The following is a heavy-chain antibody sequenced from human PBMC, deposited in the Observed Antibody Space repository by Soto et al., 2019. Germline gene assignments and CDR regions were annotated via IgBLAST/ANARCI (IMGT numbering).Heavy chain of an antibody. CDR1: GFTFSDYA. CDR3: AKGGRQWLGTSGFDY. V-gene: IGHV3-30*18. J-gene: IGHJ4*02. CDR2: VSHDGRNT. D-gene: IGHD6-19*01. Sequence: VQLVESGGGVVQPGRSLRLSCAASGFTFSDYAMHWVRQAPGKGLEWVAVVSHDGRNTHYADSVKGRFTISRDSSKNTVSLEMTSRRAEDTGGYYCAKGGRQWLGTSGFDYWGQGALVTVSS.